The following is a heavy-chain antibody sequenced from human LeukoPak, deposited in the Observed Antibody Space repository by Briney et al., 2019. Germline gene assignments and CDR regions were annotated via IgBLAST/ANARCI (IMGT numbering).Heavy chain of an antibody. CDR3: AREGKDGYNSGHFDY. J-gene: IGHJ4*02. CDR2: INPSGGST. CDR1: GYTFTSYY. V-gene: IGHV1-46*01. D-gene: IGHD5-24*01. Sequence: ASVKVSCKASGYTFTSYYMHWVRQAPGQGLEWMGIINPSGGSTSYAQKFQGRVTMTRDTSTSTVYMELSSLRSEDTAVYYCAREGKDGYNSGHFDYWGQGTLVTVSS.